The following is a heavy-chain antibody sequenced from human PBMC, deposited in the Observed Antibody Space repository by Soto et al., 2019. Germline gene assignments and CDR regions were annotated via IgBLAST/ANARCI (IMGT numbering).Heavy chain of an antibody. CDR1: GFTFSSYG. Sequence: GGSLRLSCAASGFTFSSYGMHWVRQAPGKGLEWVAVISYDGSNKYHADSVKGRFTISRDNSKNTLYLQMNSLRAEDTAVYYCAKERGGYGLGFDAFDIWGQGTMVTVSS. J-gene: IGHJ3*02. V-gene: IGHV3-30*18. CDR3: AKERGGYGLGFDAFDI. CDR2: ISYDGSNK. D-gene: IGHD3-10*01.